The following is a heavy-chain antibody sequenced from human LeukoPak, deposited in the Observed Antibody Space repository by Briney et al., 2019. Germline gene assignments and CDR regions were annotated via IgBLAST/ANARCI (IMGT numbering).Heavy chain of an antibody. CDR1: GLNFSRYD. V-gene: IGHV3-33*01. Sequence: PGGSLRLSCAASGLNFSRYDMHWVRQAPGKGLEWVALIWFDGSNQVYADSVEGRFTISRGNSKNTLYLQMNSLGAEDTAVYYCARDKEGSSHWYVPEYFYHWGRGTPVTVSS. D-gene: IGHD6-13*01. J-gene: IGHJ1*01. CDR2: IWFDGSNQ. CDR3: ARDKEGSSHWYVPEYFYH.